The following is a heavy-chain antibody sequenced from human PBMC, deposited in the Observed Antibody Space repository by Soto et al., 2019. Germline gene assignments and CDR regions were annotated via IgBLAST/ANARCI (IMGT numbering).Heavy chain of an antibody. CDR3: ARRAETNGWNGFGADKYYFDF. V-gene: IGHV1-8*01. Sequence: QVQLVQSGAEVRKPGASVKVSCEASGYTFTSYDIYRVRQATGQGLEWMGWMNPNTGNSGYAQKFQGRVTMTSDTSISTAHMELSSLRSDDTAVYYCARRAETNGWNGFGADKYYFDFWGQGTLVTVSS. D-gene: IGHD1-1*01. J-gene: IGHJ4*02. CDR2: MNPNTGNS. CDR1: GYTFTSYD.